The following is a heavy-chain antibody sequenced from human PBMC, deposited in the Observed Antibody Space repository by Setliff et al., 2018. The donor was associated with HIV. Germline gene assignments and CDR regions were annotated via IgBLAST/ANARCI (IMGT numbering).Heavy chain of an antibody. CDR3: ARDRRYYNFWSGYSPYYFDS. Sequence: PGGSLRLSCVVSGYSFSTYWISWVRQAPGMGPEWVANMKGDGTETSYADSVEGRFTISRDNAKNSLYLHMSSLRGEDTAIYYCARDRRYYNFWSGYSPYYFDSWGQGTLVTVSS. CDR1: GYSFSTYW. J-gene: IGHJ4*02. D-gene: IGHD3-3*01. V-gene: IGHV3-7*01. CDR2: MKGDGTET.